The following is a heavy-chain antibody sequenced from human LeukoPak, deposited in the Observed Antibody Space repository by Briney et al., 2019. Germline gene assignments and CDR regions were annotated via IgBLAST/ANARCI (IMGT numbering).Heavy chain of an antibody. CDR3: VKEGVEYSYSYGDY. D-gene: IGHD3-16*01. CDR1: GFSFNNYA. J-gene: IGHJ4*02. Sequence: GGSLRLSCAASGFSFNNYAMYWVRQAPGKGLEWVALISYDGGDKYYAESMKGRITVSRDNAENTLYLQMNNLRPDDTAFYFCVKEGVEYSYSYGDYWGQGTLVTVSS. CDR2: ISYDGGDK. V-gene: IGHV3-30*18.